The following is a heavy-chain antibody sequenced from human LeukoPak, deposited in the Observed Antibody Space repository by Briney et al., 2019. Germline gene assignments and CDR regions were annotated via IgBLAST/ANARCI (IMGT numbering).Heavy chain of an antibody. CDR3: ASSGREGSFGFDP. V-gene: IGHV3-66*01. J-gene: IGHJ5*02. CDR2: IYSGGST. D-gene: IGHD2-15*01. Sequence: GGSLRLSCAASGFTVSSNYMSWVRQAPGKGLEWVSVIYSGGSTYYADSVKGRFTISRDNSKNTLYLQMNSLRAEDTAVYYCASSGREGSFGFDPWGQGTLVTVSS. CDR1: GFTVSSNY.